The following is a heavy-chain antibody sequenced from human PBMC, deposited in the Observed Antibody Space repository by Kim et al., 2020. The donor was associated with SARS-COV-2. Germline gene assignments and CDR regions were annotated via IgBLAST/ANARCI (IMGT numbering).Heavy chain of an antibody. Sequence: SETLSLTCTVSGGSISSYYWSWIRQPAGKGLEWIGRIYTSGSTNYNPSLKSRVTMSVDTSKNQFSLKLSSVTAADTAVYYCARESYCSSTSCYNSIPIFGVVNYYYYMDVWGKGTTVTVSS. CDR2: IYTSGST. CDR3: ARESYCSSTSCYNSIPIFGVVNYYYYMDV. J-gene: IGHJ6*03. D-gene: IGHD2-2*02. V-gene: IGHV4-4*07. CDR1: GGSISSYY.